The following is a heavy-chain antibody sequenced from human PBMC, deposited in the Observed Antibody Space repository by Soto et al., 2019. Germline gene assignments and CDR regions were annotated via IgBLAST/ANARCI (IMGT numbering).Heavy chain of an antibody. J-gene: IGHJ4*02. V-gene: IGHV3-74*01. CDR1: GFTSNTHW. CDR3: ARGGAMGVDY. Sequence: LRLSCTASGFTSNTHWMHWVRQAPGKGLVWVSRIYFDGITTNYADSVKGRLTVSRDNAKNTVYLHVDTLRDEDTAVYYCARGGAMGVDYWGQGTLVTVS. D-gene: IGHD1-26*01. CDR2: IYFDGITT.